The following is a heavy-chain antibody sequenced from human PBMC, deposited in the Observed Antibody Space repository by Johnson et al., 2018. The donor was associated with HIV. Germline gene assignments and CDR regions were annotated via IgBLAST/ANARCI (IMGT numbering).Heavy chain of an antibody. V-gene: IGHV3-30*03. D-gene: IGHD5-12*01. CDR3: ARDFYAVVATPFIGSAFDI. J-gene: IGHJ3*02. Sequence: QVQLVESGGGLVQPGGSLRVSCAASGFTFSNYWMSWVRQAPGKGLEWVAFISYDGSNKYYVDSVKGRFTISRDNSKNTLYLQMNSLRAEDTALYYCARDFYAVVATPFIGSAFDIWGQGTMVTVSS. CDR2: ISYDGSNK. CDR1: GFTFSNYW.